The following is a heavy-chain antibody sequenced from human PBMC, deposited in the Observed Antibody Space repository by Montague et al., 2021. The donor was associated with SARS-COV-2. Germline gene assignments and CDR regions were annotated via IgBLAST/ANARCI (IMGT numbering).Heavy chain of an antibody. D-gene: IGHD3-16*02. J-gene: IGHJ5*02. V-gene: IGHV4-34*01. CDR3: ARGYDYVWGSYRYLHWFDP. CDR1: GGSFSGYY. Sequence: SETLSLTCAVYGGSFSGYYWSWIRQPLGKGLEWIGEINHSGSTTYNPSLKSRVTISVDTSKNQFSLKLSSVTAADTAVYYCARGYDYVWGSYRYLHWFDPWGQGTLVTVSS. CDR2: INHSGST.